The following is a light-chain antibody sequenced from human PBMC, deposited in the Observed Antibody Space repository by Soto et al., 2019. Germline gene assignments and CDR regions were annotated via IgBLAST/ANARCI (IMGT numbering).Light chain of an antibody. CDR3: QSYDTRLSAVV. CDR2: GDN. Sequence: QSALTQPPSVSGAPGQRLTIACTGSSSNIGAGYAVHWHQHLPGRAPKLLVYGDNNRPSGVPDRFSDSESGTSAYLTITGLQAEDEAHYYCQSYDTRLSAVVFGGGTKLTVL. V-gene: IGLV1-40*01. J-gene: IGLJ2*01. CDR1: SSNIGAGYA.